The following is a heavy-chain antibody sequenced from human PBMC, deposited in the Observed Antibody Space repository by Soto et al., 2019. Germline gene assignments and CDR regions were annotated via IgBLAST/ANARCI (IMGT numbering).Heavy chain of an antibody. D-gene: IGHD1-20*01. J-gene: IGHJ4*02. CDR2: VFYTGFT. V-gene: IGHV4-39*01. CDR1: GGSISGCYYY. CDR3: ASSQKGYNWNYFDH. Sequence: QLQLQESGPGLVKPSETLSLTCAVSGGSISGCYYYWGWLRQSPGRGPEWIGSVFYTGFTSYNPSLESRASVSVDTSKNQFSLKVSAVTAADTAVYYCASSQKGYNWNYFDHWGQGALVTVAS.